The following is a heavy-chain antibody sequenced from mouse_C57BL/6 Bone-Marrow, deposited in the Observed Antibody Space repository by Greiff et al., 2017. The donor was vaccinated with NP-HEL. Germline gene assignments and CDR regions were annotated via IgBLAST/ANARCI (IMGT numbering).Heavy chain of an antibody. V-gene: IGHV5-6*01. CDR1: GFTFSSYG. D-gene: IGHD2-5*01. Sequence: EVQLVESGGDLVKPGGSLKLSCAASGFTFSSYGMSWVRQTPDKRLEWVATISSGGSYTYYPDSVKGRFTISRDNAKNTLYLQMSSLKSEDTAMYYCARHFYSNYFDYWGQGTTLTVSS. CDR2: ISSGGSYT. J-gene: IGHJ2*01. CDR3: ARHFYSNYFDY.